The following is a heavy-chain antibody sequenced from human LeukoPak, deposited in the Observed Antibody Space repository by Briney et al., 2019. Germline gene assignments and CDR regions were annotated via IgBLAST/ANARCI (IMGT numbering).Heavy chain of an antibody. D-gene: IGHD3-9*01. CDR1: GGTFSSYA. J-gene: IGHJ5*02. V-gene: IGHV1-69*01. CDR3: ANFDDILAWFDP. Sequence: GASVKVSFKASGGTFSSYAISWVRQAPGQGLEWMGGIIPIFGTANYAQKFQGRVTITADESTSTAYMELSSLRSEDTAVYYCANFDDILAWFDPWGQGTLVTVSS. CDR2: IIPIFGTA.